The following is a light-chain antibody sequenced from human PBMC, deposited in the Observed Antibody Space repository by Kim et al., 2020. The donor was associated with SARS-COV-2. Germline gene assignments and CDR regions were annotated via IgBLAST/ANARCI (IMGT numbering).Light chain of an antibody. Sequence: PGYTATLSGRTSQRGSGDSLVWYQQKPGQAHRLLIDGTTSRAIGLPDRFSGSGSGTDFTLTISRLEPEDFAMYYCQHYGSSPPWTFGEGTKVGIK. CDR3: QHYGSSPPWT. V-gene: IGKV3-20*01. CDR1: QRGSGDS. J-gene: IGKJ1*01. CDR2: GTT.